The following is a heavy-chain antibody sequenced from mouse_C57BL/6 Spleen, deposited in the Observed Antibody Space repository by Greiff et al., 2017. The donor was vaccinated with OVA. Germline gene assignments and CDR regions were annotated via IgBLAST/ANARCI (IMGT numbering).Heavy chain of an antibody. CDR1: GFTFSDYG. Sequence: EVHLVESGGGLVKPGGSLKLSCAASGFTFSDYGLHWVRQAPEKGLEWVAYISSGSSTIYYADTVKGRFTISRDNAKNTLFLQMTSLRSEDTAMYYCARHTPRDAMDYWGQGTSVTVSS. CDR3: ARHTPRDAMDY. CDR2: ISSGSSTI. V-gene: IGHV5-17*01. D-gene: IGHD3-3*01. J-gene: IGHJ4*01.